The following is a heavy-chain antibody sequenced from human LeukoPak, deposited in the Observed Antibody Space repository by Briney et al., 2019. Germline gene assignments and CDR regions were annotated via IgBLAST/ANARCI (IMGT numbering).Heavy chain of an antibody. Sequence: ASVKVSCKASGYTFTSYGISWVRQAPGQGLEWMGWISAYNGNTNYAQKLQGRVTMTTDTSTSTAYMELRSLRSDDTAVYYCARDSYYYGSGSYYKKDYWGLGTLVTVSS. J-gene: IGHJ4*02. CDR3: ARDSYYYGSGSYYKKDY. V-gene: IGHV1-18*01. CDR2: ISAYNGNT. D-gene: IGHD3-10*01. CDR1: GYTFTSYG.